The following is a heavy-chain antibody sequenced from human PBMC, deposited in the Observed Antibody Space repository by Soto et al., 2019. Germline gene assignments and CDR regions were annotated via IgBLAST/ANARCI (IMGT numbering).Heavy chain of an antibody. CDR1: GYSFTSYG. J-gene: IGHJ6*02. CDR3: ARDLTIVPATHPRLENYGMDV. D-gene: IGHD2-2*01. CDR2: ISPYNGHT. V-gene: IGHV1-18*01. Sequence: QVQLVQSAGEVKKPGASVKVSCKASGYSFTSYGISWVRRAPGQGLEWMGWISPYNGHTQFVERFQGRVTMTTDTSKKTDYMELRNLRSDDTAHYYCARDLTIVPATHPRLENYGMDVWGQGTTVIVSS.